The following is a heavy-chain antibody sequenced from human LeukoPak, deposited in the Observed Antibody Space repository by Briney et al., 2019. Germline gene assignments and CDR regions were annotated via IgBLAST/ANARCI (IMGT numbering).Heavy chain of an antibody. V-gene: IGHV4-39*01. CDR2: INHSGST. CDR1: GGSISSSSYY. J-gene: IGHJ5*02. D-gene: IGHD3-10*01. CDR3: AAYYYGSGSSPGFFDP. Sequence: KPSETLSLTCTVSGGSISSSSYYWGWIRQPPGKGLEWIGEINHSGSTNYNPSLKSRVTISVDTSKNQFSLKLTSVTAADTAVYYCAAYYYGSGSSPGFFDPWGQGTLVTVSS.